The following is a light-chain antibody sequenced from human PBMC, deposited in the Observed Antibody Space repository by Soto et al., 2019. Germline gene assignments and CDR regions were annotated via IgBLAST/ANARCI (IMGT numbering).Light chain of an antibody. Sequence: EIVLTQSPDTLSLSPGERATLSCRASQSVSSYVAWFQQKPGQPPRLLIYDASIRATGIPARFSGSGSETDFTLTISSLEPEDFAVYYCQQRARWVTFGQGTRLEIK. CDR2: DAS. J-gene: IGKJ5*01. CDR3: QQRARWVT. CDR1: QSVSSY. V-gene: IGKV3-11*01.